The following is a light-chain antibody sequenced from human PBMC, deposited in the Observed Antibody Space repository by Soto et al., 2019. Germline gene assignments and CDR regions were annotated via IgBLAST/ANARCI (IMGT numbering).Light chain of an antibody. CDR2: KVS. V-gene: IGKV2-30*01. Sequence: DVVMTQSPLSLPVTLGQPASISCRSSQSLVKSDGNTYLNWFQQRPGQSPRRLIYKVSKRDSGVSDRFSGSGSGTDFTLKISRVEAEDVGVYYCMQGTHWPPFTFGPGTKVDIK. J-gene: IGKJ3*01. CDR3: MQGTHWPPFT. CDR1: QSLVKSDGNTY.